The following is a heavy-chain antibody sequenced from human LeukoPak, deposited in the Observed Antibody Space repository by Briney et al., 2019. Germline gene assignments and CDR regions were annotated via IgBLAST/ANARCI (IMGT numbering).Heavy chain of an antibody. CDR1: GGSISNYY. J-gene: IGHJ4*02. CDR3: ARGGVTWTFDY. CDR2: IYYSGST. D-gene: IGHD2-21*02. V-gene: IGHV4-59*01. Sequence: SETLSLTCTVSGGSISNYYWSLVRQPPGKGLEWIGYIYYSGSTNYNPSLKSRLTISVDTPKNQFSLKLISVNAADTAVYYCARGGVTWTFDYWGQGTLVTVPS.